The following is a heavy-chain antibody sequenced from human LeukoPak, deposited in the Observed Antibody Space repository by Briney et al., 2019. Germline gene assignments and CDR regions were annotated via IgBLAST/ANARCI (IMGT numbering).Heavy chain of an antibody. CDR3: AKGGYGDYGYYYYYGMDV. V-gene: IGHV3-23*01. CDR2: ISGSGGST. CDR1: GFTFSSYA. Sequence: QPGGSLRLSCAASGFTFSSYAMSWVRQAPGKGLEWVSAISGSGGSTYYADSVKGRFTISRDNSKNTLYLQMNSLRAEDTAVYYCAKGGYGDYGYYYYYGMDVWGQGTTVTVSS. D-gene: IGHD4-17*01. J-gene: IGHJ6*02.